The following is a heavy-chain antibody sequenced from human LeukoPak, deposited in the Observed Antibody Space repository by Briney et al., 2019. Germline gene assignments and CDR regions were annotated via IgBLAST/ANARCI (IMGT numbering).Heavy chain of an antibody. V-gene: IGHV3-23*01. CDR2: ISGSGGST. CDR1: GFTFSSYA. CDR3: ARCNKDMVRGVKSGHWFDP. J-gene: IGHJ5*02. D-gene: IGHD3-10*01. Sequence: GGSLRLSCAASGFTFSSYAMSWVRQAPGKGLEWVSAISGSGGSTYYADSVKGRFTISRDNSKNTLYPQMNSLRAEDTAVYYCARCNKDMVRGVKSGHWFDPWGQGTLVTVSS.